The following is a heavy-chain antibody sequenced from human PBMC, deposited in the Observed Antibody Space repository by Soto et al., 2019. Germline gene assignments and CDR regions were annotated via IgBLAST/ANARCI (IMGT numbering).Heavy chain of an antibody. CDR1: GFTFSSYS. CDR2: ISSSSSTI. V-gene: IGHV3-48*02. Sequence: GGSLRLSCAASGFTFSSYSMNWVRQAPGKGLEWVSYISSSSSTIYYADSVKGRFTISRDNAKNSLYLQMNSLRDEDTAVYYCAGDLKSSSWYGEVYGMDVWGQGTTVTVSS. CDR3: AGDLKSSSWYGEVYGMDV. J-gene: IGHJ6*02. D-gene: IGHD6-13*01.